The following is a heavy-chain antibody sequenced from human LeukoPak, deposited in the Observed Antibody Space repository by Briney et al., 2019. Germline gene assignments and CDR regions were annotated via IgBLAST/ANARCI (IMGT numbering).Heavy chain of an antibody. CDR3: ARPSGYCSGGSCYPGY. V-gene: IGHV5-51*01. J-gene: IGHJ4*02. Sequence: GESLKISCRGFGYTFSNYWIGWVRQMPGKGLEWMGIIFPADSDTRYSPSFQGQVTISADKSFSTAYLEWSSLKASDTAMYYCARPSGYCSGGSCYPGYWGQGTLVTVSS. CDR2: IFPADSDT. CDR1: GYTFSNYW. D-gene: IGHD2-15*01.